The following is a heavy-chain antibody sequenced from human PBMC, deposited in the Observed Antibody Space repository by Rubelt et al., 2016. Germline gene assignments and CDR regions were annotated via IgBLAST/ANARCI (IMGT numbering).Heavy chain of an antibody. CDR2: MYYSGST. J-gene: IGHJ3*02. Sequence: QLQLQESGPGLVKPSETLSLTCTVSGGSISSSSYYWGWIRQPPGKGLEWIGTMYYSGSTYYNPSLKSRVTISVDTSKSQFSLKLSSVTAADTAVYYCATSPKLEDAFDIWGQGTRVTVSS. D-gene: IGHD3-10*01. CDR1: GGSISSSSYY. V-gene: IGHV4-39*01. CDR3: ATSPKLEDAFDI.